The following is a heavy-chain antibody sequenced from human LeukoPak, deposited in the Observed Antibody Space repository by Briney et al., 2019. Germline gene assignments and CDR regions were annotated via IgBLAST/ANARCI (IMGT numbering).Heavy chain of an antibody. CDR1: GFTFSTYW. J-gene: IGHJ6*03. CDR2: IKPDGSEK. V-gene: IGHV3-7*01. D-gene: IGHD1-1*01. CDR3: ARRAGGPNDYDHYYYLDV. Sequence: PGGSLRLSCAASGFTFSTYWMGWVRQAPGKGLEWVAKIKPDGSEKDHVDSVKGRFTISRDNAKNSLYLQLNSLRAEDTAVYYCARRAGGPNDYDHYYYLDVWGSGTTVTVSS.